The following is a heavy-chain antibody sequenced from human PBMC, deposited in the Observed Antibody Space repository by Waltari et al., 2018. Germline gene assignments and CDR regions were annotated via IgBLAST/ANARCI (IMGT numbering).Heavy chain of an antibody. V-gene: IGHV4-39*01. D-gene: IGHD5-12*01. CDR2: LYYSGLT. CDR3: AREVPRNGYIGLIYYYMDV. Sequence: QLQLQESGPGLVKPSETLSLTCTVSGGSLSSSSYFWAWIRQPPGKGLEWIGSLYYSGLTYYNLSLKCRVTISVDRSTNQVSLKLTSVTAADTAVYFCAREVPRNGYIGLIYYYMDVWGKGTTVTVSS. CDR1: GGSLSSSSYF. J-gene: IGHJ6*03.